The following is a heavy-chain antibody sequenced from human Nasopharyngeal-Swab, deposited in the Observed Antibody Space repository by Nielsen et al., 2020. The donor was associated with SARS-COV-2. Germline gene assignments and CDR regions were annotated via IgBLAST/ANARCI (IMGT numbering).Heavy chain of an antibody. Sequence: LRLSCAVYGGSFSCYYWKWIRQPPGKGLEWIGEFNHSGTTYYNPSLKSRVTISVDTSKTQFSLKLSSVTAADTAVYYCARGSTMNGYYGMDVWGQGTTVTVSS. V-gene: IGHV4-34*01. CDR2: FNHSGTT. J-gene: IGHJ6*02. CDR3: ARGSTMNGYYGMDV. CDR1: GGSFSCYY. D-gene: IGHD3-22*01.